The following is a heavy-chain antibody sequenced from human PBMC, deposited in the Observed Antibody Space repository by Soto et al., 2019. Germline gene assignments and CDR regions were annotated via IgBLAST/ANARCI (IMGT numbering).Heavy chain of an antibody. Sequence: SETLSLTCAVSSGSISSSNWWSWVRQPPGKGLEWSGEIYHSGSTNYNPYLKSRVTISVDRSKNQFSLKLSSVTAADTAVYYCASLSVLTGSSPEYYYYYMDVWGKGTTVTVSS. CDR3: ASLSVLTGSSPEYYYYYMDV. D-gene: IGHD3-9*01. CDR1: SGSISSSNW. V-gene: IGHV4-4*02. CDR2: IYHSGST. J-gene: IGHJ6*03.